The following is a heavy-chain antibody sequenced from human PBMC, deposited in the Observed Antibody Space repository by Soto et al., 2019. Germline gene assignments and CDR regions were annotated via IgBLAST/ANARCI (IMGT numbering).Heavy chain of an antibody. Sequence: GGSLRLSCAASGFTFSSSAMHWVRQAPGKGLEWVATISHDGINKYYADSMKGPFTISRDNSKNTLYLQMNSLRAEDTAVYYCAKEHRVGATSCFDYWGQGTLVTVSS. D-gene: IGHD1-26*01. V-gene: IGHV3-30-3*01. J-gene: IGHJ4*02. CDR1: GFTFSSSA. CDR3: AKEHRVGATSCFDY. CDR2: ISHDGINK.